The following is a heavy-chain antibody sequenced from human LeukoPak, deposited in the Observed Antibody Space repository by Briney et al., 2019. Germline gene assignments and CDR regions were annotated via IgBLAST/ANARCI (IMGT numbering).Heavy chain of an antibody. CDR2: INPNSGGT. V-gene: IGHV1-2*02. CDR1: GYTFTGYY. J-gene: IGHJ4*02. CDR3: ARGAKYDYVWGSYRPIYYYFDY. Sequence: GASVKVSCKASGYTFTGYYMHWVRQAPGQGLEWMGWINPNSGGTNYAQKFQGRVTMTRDTSISTAYMELSRLRSDDTAVYYCARGAKYDYVWGSYRPIYYYFDYWGQGTLVTVSS. D-gene: IGHD3-16*02.